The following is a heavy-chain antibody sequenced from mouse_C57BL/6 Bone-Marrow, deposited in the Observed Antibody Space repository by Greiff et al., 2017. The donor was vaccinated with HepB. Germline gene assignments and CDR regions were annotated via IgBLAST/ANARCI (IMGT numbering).Heavy chain of an antibody. CDR2: IYPGDGDT. CDR1: GYAFSSSW. D-gene: IGHD2-5*01. Sequence: QVQLQQSGPELVKPGASVKISCKASGYAFSSSWMNWVKQRPGKGLEWIGRIYPGDGDTNYNGKFKGKATLTADKSSSTAYMQLSSLTSEDSAVYFCARGGYSNYGYFDVWGTGTTVTVSS. CDR3: ARGGYSNYGYFDV. V-gene: IGHV1-82*01. J-gene: IGHJ1*03.